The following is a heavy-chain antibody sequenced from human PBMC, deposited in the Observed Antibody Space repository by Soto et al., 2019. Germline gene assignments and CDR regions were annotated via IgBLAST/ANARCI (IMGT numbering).Heavy chain of an antibody. D-gene: IGHD3-22*01. J-gene: IGHJ4*02. Sequence: ASGMFSSYASGYTFTSYAMHWVRQDPAQRLEWMGWINDGNGNTKYSQKFQGRVTITRDTAASTAYMELSSLRSEDTAVYYCASYARDSSGYSLDYWGQGTLVTVSS. CDR1: GYTFTSYA. CDR2: INDGNGNT. V-gene: IGHV1-3*01. CDR3: ASYARDSSGYSLDY.